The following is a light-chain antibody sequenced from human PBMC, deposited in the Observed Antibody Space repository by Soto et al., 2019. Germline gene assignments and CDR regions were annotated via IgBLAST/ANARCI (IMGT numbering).Light chain of an antibody. CDR3: SSYTSSSTYV. CDR2: DVS. J-gene: IGLJ1*01. CDR1: SSDVGGYNY. Sequence: QSALTQPASVSGSPGQSITIACTGTSSDVGGYNYVSWYQQYPGKAPRLVISDVSNRPSGVSNRFSGSKSGNSASLTISGLQAEDEADCYCSSYTSSSTYVFGTGTKLTVL. V-gene: IGLV2-14*01.